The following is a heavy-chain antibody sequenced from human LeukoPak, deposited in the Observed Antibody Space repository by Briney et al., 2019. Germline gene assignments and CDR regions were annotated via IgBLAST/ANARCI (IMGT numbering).Heavy chain of an antibody. CDR3: TRDLISAAAAGFLYYFDY. J-gene: IGHJ4*02. D-gene: IGHD6-13*01. Sequence: GGSLRLSCAASGFTFSSYAMHWVRQAPGKGLEWVAVISYDGSNKYYADPVKGRFTISRDNSKNTLYLQMNSLRAEDTAVYYCTRDLISAAAAGFLYYFDYWGQGTLVTVSS. V-gene: IGHV3-30-3*01. CDR1: GFTFSSYA. CDR2: ISYDGSNK.